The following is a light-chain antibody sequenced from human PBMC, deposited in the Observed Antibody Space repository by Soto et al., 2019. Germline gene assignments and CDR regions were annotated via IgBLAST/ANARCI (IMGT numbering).Light chain of an antibody. Sequence: QSALTQPPSASGTPGQRVTISCSGSSSNIGSNTVNWYQQLPGTAPKLLIYSNNQRPSGVPDRFSGSKSGTSASLDISGLHSADDPDYPCAAWDESLNGYVFGTGTKVTVL. J-gene: IGLJ1*01. V-gene: IGLV1-44*01. CDR3: AAWDESLNGYV. CDR2: SNN. CDR1: SSNIGSNT.